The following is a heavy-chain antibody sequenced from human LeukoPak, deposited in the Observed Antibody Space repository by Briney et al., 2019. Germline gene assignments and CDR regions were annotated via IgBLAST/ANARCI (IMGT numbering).Heavy chain of an antibody. J-gene: IGHJ4*02. CDR2: ISGSGGSA. CDR1: GFTCGNYA. V-gene: IGHV3-23*01. D-gene: IGHD5/OR15-5a*01. Sequence: GGSLRLFCAASGFTCGNYAIRWVRQAPGKGLEWVSTISGSGGSAFLADSVKGRFSISRDNSKNTLYLQVNSLRVEDTAIYFCAKAPAAYVSIYFFDFWGQGTLVTVSS. CDR3: AKAPAAYVSIYFFDF.